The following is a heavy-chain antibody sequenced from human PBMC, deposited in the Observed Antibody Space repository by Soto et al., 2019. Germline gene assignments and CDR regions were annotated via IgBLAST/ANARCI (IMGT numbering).Heavy chain of an antibody. D-gene: IGHD3-10*01. CDR3: ASLRENGSGSYYNGYYYYGMDV. V-gene: IGHV1-18*01. Sequence: GASVKVSCKASGYTLTSYGISWVRQAPGQGLEWMACISAYNGNTNYAQKLQGRVTMTTDTSTSTAYMELRSLRADDTAVYYCASLRENGSGSYYNGYYYYGMDVWGQGTTVTVSS. J-gene: IGHJ6*02. CDR2: ISAYNGNT. CDR1: GYTLTSYG.